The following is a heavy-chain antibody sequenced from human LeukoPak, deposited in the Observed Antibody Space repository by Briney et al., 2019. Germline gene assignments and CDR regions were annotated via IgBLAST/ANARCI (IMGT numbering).Heavy chain of an antibody. J-gene: IGHJ6*03. CDR2: TYTSGST. CDR3: ARVKLQDYYYYYMDV. D-gene: IGHD1-1*01. V-gene: IGHV4-4*07. Sequence: SETLSLTCTVSGGSISSYYWSWIRQPAGKGLEWIGRTYTSGSTNYNPSLKSRVTMSVDTSKNQFSLKLSSVTAADTAVYYCARVKLQDYYYYYMDVWGKGTTVTVSS. CDR1: GGSISSYY.